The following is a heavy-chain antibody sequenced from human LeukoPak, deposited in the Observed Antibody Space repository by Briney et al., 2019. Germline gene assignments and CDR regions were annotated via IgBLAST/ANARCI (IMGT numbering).Heavy chain of an antibody. V-gene: IGHV3-23*01. CDR2: ISGSDDGT. CDR1: GFTFYSYA. J-gene: IGHJ4*02. D-gene: IGHD6-19*01. CDR3: VKVYSSGWPYYFDY. Sequence: TGGSLRLSCAASGFTFYSYAMTWVRQAPGKGLEWVSGISGSDDGTYYADSVKGRFTISRDNSKNTLYVQMNSLRAEDTAVYYCVKVYSSGWPYYFDYWGQGTLVTVSS.